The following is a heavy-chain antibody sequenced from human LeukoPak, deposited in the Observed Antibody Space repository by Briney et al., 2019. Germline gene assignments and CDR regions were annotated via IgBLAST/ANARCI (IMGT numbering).Heavy chain of an antibody. D-gene: IGHD5-18*01. CDR1: GFTFSSYS. Sequence: PGRSLRLSCAASGFTFSSYSMNWVHQAPGKGLEWVSSISSSSSYIYYADSVKGRFTISRDNAKNSLYLQMNSLRAEDTAVYYCARDTHGYSYGYYYWGQGTLVTVSS. CDR3: ARDTHGYSYGYYY. J-gene: IGHJ4*02. V-gene: IGHV3-21*01. CDR2: ISSSSSYI.